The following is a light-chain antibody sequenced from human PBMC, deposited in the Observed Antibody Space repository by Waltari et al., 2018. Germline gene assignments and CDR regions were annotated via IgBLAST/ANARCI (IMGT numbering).Light chain of an antibody. CDR1: QSISSW. Sequence: DIQMTQSPSTLSESVGDRVTITCRASQSISSWLAWYQQKPGKAPSLLIYKASSLESGVPSRFSGSGSGTEFTLTISSLQPDDFATYYCQQYNTYSKTFGQGTKVEIK. V-gene: IGKV1-5*03. J-gene: IGKJ1*01. CDR2: KAS. CDR3: QQYNTYSKT.